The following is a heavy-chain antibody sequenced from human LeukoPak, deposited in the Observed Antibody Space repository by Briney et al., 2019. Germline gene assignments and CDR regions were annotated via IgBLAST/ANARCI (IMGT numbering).Heavy chain of an antibody. CDR2: IYYSGST. Sequence: SETLSLTCTVSGGSISSYYWSWIRQPPGKGLEWIGYIYYSGSTNYNPSLKSRVTISVDTSKNQFSLKLSSVTAADTAVYYCARAGYYDSSGYYWVTLDYWGQGTLVTVSS. CDR3: ARAGYYDSSGYYWVTLDY. J-gene: IGHJ4*02. CDR1: GGSISSYY. D-gene: IGHD3-22*01. V-gene: IGHV4-59*01.